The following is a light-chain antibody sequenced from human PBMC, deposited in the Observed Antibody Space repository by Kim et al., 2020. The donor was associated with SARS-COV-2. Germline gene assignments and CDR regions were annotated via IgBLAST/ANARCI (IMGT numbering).Light chain of an antibody. CDR1: SSNVGKIY. CDR3: GTWDSSLSAVV. CDR2: DNN. Sequence: GQKITITCSGSSSNVGKIYVDWCQQLPKTAPKLLIYDNNERPSGIPDRCSGSKSGASATLGITGLQTGDEADYYCGTWDSSLSAVVFGGGTQLTVL. V-gene: IGLV1-51*01. J-gene: IGLJ2*01.